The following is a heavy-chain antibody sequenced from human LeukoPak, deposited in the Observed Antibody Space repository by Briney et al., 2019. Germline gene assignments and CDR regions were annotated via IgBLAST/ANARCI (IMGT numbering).Heavy chain of an antibody. J-gene: IGHJ4*02. CDR2: IYASGTYI. CDR1: GFTFSSYS. CDR3: ARVSRVAYSSSWSLDY. D-gene: IGHD6-13*01. Sequence: PGGSLRLSCAASGFTFSSYSMNWVRQAPEKGLEWVSSIYASGTYIYYADSLKGRFTISRDDAKNSLYLQMNSLRAEDTAVYYCARVSRVAYSSSWSLDYWGQGTLVTVSS. V-gene: IGHV3-21*01.